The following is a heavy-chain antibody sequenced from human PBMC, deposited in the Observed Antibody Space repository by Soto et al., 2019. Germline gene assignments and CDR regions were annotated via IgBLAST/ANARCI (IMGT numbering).Heavy chain of an antibody. J-gene: IGHJ6*02. Sequence: SQTLSLTCVISGDSVSSNSAGWNWIRQSPSRGLEWLGRTFYRSKRYNDYAVSLKGRISINADTSKNQFSLQLNSVTHEDTAVYYCARVECTESEYDHGMDVWGQGTTVTVSS. CDR3: ARVECTESEYDHGMDV. V-gene: IGHV6-1*01. D-gene: IGHD2-8*02. CDR2: TFYRSKRYN. CDR1: GDSVSSNSAG.